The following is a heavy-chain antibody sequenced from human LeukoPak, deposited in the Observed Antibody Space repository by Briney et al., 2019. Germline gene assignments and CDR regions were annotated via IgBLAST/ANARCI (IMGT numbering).Heavy chain of an antibody. CDR3: TRDAYGSGKGYFDY. CDR1: GYAFISYG. D-gene: IGHD3-10*01. Sequence: ASVKVSCTASGYAFISYGFSWARQAPGQGLEWMGWISAYDGNTKSIDKLQGRVTLTTDTSTNTAYLELRGLRSDDTAVYYCTRDAYGSGKGYFDYWGQGTLVTVSS. V-gene: IGHV1-18*01. J-gene: IGHJ4*02. CDR2: ISAYDGNT.